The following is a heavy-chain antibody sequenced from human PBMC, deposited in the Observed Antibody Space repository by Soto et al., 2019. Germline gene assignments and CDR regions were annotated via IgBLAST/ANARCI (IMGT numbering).Heavy chain of an antibody. Sequence: PGESLKISCKGSGYSFTSYWIGWVRQMPEKGLEWMGIIYPGDSDTRYSPSFQGQVTISTDKFIRTAYMQWSSLKASDTGMYYCARFPFSNSWYYFDYWGQGTLVTVSS. CDR1: GYSFTSYW. D-gene: IGHD6-13*01. CDR2: IYPGDSDT. V-gene: IGHV5-51*01. J-gene: IGHJ4*02. CDR3: ARFPFSNSWYYFDY.